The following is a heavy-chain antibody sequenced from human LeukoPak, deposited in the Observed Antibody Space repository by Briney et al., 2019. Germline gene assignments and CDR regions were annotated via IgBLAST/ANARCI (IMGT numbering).Heavy chain of an antibody. V-gene: IGHV4-59*08. Sequence: SETLSLTCTVSGGSISSYYWSWIRQPPGKELEWIGYIYNSGTTDYNPSLKTRVTISVDTSENQFSLKLSSVTAADAAVYYCARLQRVGNTGYYFDYWGQGTLVTVSS. CDR3: ARLQRVGNTGYYFDY. CDR2: IYNSGTT. D-gene: IGHD3-9*01. J-gene: IGHJ4*02. CDR1: GGSISSYY.